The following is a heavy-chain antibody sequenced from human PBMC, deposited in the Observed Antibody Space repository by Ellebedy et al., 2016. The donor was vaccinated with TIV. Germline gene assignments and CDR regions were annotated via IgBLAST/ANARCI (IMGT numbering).Heavy chain of an antibody. V-gene: IGHV5-51*01. J-gene: IGHJ4*02. CDR3: VRGPLGYCSGGSCSADY. CDR1: GYSFTSYW. D-gene: IGHD2-15*01. Sequence: PGGSLRLSCKVSGYSFTSYWIGWVRQMPGKGLEWMGNIYPGDSNTAYSPSFQGQVTIAADKSISSAYLQWSSLKASDTAIYYCVRGPLGYCSGGSCSADYWGQGTLVTVSS. CDR2: IYPGDSNT.